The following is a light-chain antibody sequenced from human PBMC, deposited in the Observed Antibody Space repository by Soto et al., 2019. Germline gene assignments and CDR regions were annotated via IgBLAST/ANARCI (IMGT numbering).Light chain of an antibody. CDR1: QPISNW. J-gene: IGKJ5*01. Sequence: DIQMTQSPSFVSAYVGDRVTITCRASQPISNWLAWYQQKPGKAPKLLIYVASALHSGVPSRFSGSGSGTEFTLTISSLQPEDFATYYCQQANSFPITFGQGTRLEIK. V-gene: IGKV1-12*01. CDR3: QQANSFPIT. CDR2: VAS.